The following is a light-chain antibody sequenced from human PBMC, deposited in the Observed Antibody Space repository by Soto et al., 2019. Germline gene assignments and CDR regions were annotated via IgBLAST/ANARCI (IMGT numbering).Light chain of an antibody. CDR2: DAS. CDR1: QSVSSY. Sequence: EIVLTQSPATLSLSPGERATLSCRASQSVSSYLAWYQQKPGQAPRLLIYDASNRATGIPARFSGSGSGTEFTRTISRLEPEDFAVYYCQQYGSSPRMYTFGQGPKLEIK. J-gene: IGKJ2*01. CDR3: QQYGSSPRMYT. V-gene: IGKV3-11*01.